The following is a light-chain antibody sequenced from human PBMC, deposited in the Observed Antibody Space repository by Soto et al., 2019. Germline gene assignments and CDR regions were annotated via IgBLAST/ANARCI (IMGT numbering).Light chain of an antibody. V-gene: IGKV2-40*01. CDR1: QSLLDSDDGHTY. J-gene: IGKJ2*01. Sequence: DIVMTQTPLSLPVTPGEPASISCRSSQSLLDSDDGHTYLDWYLQKPGQAPQLPIYTLCYRASGLPDRFSGSGSCTNFTRKISRVEADDVGVYYSMPRIELPYTFVQGTKLEIK. CDR3: MPRIELPYT. CDR2: TLC.